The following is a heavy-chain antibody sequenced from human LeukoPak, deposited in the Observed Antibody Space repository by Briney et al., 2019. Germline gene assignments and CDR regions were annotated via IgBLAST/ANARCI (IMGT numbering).Heavy chain of an antibody. CDR1: GFTFRDFG. V-gene: IGHV3-33*01. CDR2: IWNDGSNK. Sequence: GGSLRLSCEASGFTFRDFGFHWVRQAPGKGLEWVAVIWNDGSNKYYADSVKGRFTFSRDDSKNTLYLQMNSLRAEDTAVYYCARSVYGSGTGDAFDIWGQGTMVTVS. CDR3: ARSVYGSGTGDAFDI. D-gene: IGHD3-10*01. J-gene: IGHJ3*02.